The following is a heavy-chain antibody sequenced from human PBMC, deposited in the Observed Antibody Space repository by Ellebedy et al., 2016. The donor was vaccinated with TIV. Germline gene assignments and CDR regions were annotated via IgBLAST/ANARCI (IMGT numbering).Heavy chain of an antibody. CDR3: ARAAAGYNVYYYGMDV. CDR2: ISSSGSTI. CDR1: GFTFRDYY. J-gene: IGHJ6*02. D-gene: IGHD6-13*01. Sequence: GESLKISCAASGFTFRDYYMSWIRQAQGKGLEWVSYISSSGSTIYYADSVKGRFTIAGDNSKNTLYLQMNSLRAEYTAVYYCARAAAGYNVYYYGMDVWGQGTTVTVSS. V-gene: IGHV3-11*04.